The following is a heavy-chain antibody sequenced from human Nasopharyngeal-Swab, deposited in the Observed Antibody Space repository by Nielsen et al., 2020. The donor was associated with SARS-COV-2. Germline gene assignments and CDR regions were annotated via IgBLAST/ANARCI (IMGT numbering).Heavy chain of an antibody. CDR3: ARDPVDRTDIGY. CDR2: ISAYNGNT. V-gene: IGHV1-18*01. J-gene: IGHJ4*02. CDR1: GYTFTSYG. D-gene: IGHD2-15*01. Sequence: ASVKVSCKASGYTFTSYGISWVRQAPGQGLEWLGWISAYNGNTNYAQKLQGRVTMTTDTSTSTAYMELRSLRSDDTAVDYCARDPVDRTDIGYWGQGTLVTVSS.